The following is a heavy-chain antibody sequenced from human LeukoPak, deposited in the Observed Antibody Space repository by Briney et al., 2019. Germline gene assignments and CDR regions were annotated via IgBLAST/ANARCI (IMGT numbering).Heavy chain of an antibody. CDR1: GFTFSSYS. D-gene: IGHD2-2*01. CDR3: ARVVDCSSTSCYYYYGMDV. J-gene: IGHJ6*02. V-gene: IGHV3-21*01. Sequence: GGSLRLSCAASGFTFSSYSMNWVRQAPGKGLEWVSSISSSSSYIYYADSVKGRFTISRDNAKNSLYLQMNSLRAEDTAVYYCARVVDCSSTSCYYYYGMDVWGQGTTVTVPS. CDR2: ISSSSSYI.